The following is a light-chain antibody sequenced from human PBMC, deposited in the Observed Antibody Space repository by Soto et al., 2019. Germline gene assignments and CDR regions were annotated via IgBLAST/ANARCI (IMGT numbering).Light chain of an antibody. J-gene: IGLJ1*01. V-gene: IGLV2-14*01. CDR2: DVY. CDR3: TSYTSTSTPYV. Sequence: QSVLTQPASVSGSPGQSITISCAGTSSDVGRYPYVSWYQQHPGKAPKLLIYDVYNRPSGVSNRFSGSKSDNTASLTISGLQAEDEADYYCTSYTSTSTPYVFGGGTKLTVL. CDR1: SSDVGRYPY.